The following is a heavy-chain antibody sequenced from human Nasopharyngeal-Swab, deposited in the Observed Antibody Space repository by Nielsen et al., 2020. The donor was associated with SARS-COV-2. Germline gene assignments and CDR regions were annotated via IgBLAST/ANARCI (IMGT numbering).Heavy chain of an antibody. CDR2: AEQSGFT. V-gene: IGHV4-34*01. CDR1: GGSLSGYY. Sequence: SETLSLTCAVYGGSLSGYYWTWIRRPPGKGLEWIGEAEQSGFTKYNPSLKSRITISLDTSKNQLSLKVTSVTAADTAVYYCARTYCTTTSCSYYFDSWGQGNLVTVSS. CDR3: ARTYCTTTSCSYYFDS. J-gene: IGHJ4*02. D-gene: IGHD2-2*01.